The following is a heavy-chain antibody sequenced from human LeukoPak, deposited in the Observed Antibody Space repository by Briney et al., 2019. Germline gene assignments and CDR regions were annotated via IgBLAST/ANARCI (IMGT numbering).Heavy chain of an antibody. V-gene: IGHV4-39*07. CDR2: FYYSGST. D-gene: IGHD6-13*01. J-gene: IGHJ3*02. CDR3: ARPLTSSWYGGGAFDI. Sequence: SETLSLTCTVSGGSISSSSYYWGWIRQPPGKGLEWIGSFYYSGSTYYNPSLKSRVTISVDKSKNQFSLKLSSVTAADTAVYYCARPLTSSWYGGGAFDIWGQGTMVTVSS. CDR1: GGSISSSSYY.